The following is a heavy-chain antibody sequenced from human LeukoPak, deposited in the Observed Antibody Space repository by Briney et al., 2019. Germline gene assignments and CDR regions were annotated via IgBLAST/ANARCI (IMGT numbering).Heavy chain of an antibody. V-gene: IGHV1/OR15-1*04. CDR2: INPNSGGT. CDR1: GYIFIDYY. D-gene: IGHD1-26*01. J-gene: IGHJ5*02. Sequence: ASVKVSCKASGYIFIDYYMHWVRQAPGQELGWMGRINPNSGGTNYAQKFQGRVTITADKSTSTAYMELSSLRSEDTAVYYCARDQIVGATSWFDPWGQGTLVTVSS. CDR3: ARDQIVGATSWFDP.